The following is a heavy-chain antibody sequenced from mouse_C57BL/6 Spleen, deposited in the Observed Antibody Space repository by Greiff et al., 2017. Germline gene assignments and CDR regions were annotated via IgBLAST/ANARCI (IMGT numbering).Heavy chain of an antibody. CDR2: IDPSDSET. V-gene: IGHV1-52*01. Sequence: VQLQQPGAELVRPGSSVKLSCKASGYTFTSYWMHWVKQRPIQGLEWIGNIDPSDSETHYNQKFKDKATLTVDKSSSTAYMQLSSLTSEDSAVYYCARYGTVVAPYYAMDYWGQGTSVTVSS. J-gene: IGHJ4*01. D-gene: IGHD1-1*01. CDR1: GYTFTSYW. CDR3: ARYGTVVAPYYAMDY.